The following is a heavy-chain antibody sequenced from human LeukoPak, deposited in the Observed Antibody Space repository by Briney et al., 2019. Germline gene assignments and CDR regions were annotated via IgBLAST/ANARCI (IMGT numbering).Heavy chain of an antibody. CDR3: ARGRGYCSSTSCYSFSWFDP. J-gene: IGHJ5*02. CDR1: GGFISSGSYY. Sequence: SQTLSLICTVSGGFISSGSYYWSWIRQPAGKGLEWIGRIYTSGSTNYNPSLKSRVTISVDTSKNQFSLKLSSVTAADTAVYYCARGRGYCSSTSCYSFSWFDPWGQGTLVTVSS. D-gene: IGHD2-2*01. CDR2: IYTSGST. V-gene: IGHV4-61*02.